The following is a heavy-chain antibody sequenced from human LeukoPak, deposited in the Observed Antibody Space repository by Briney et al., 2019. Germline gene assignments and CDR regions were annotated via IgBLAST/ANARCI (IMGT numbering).Heavy chain of an antibody. CDR2: IYYSGTT. Sequence: SETLSVTCTVSGGSVSSNYWSWIRQPPGKGLEWIGYIYYSGTTTYNPSLESRFTISVDTSKNQVSLRLSSVTAADTAVYYCARIQSSSSPFGYWGQGTLVTVSS. D-gene: IGHD2-2*01. CDR3: ARIQSSSSPFGY. J-gene: IGHJ4*02. CDR1: GGSVSSNY. V-gene: IGHV4-59*02.